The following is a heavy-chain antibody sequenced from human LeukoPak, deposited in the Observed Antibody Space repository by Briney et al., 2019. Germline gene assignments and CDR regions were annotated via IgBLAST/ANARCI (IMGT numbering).Heavy chain of an antibody. CDR3: VRQGLQSGTYPAY. CDR2: LYPDGSAT. J-gene: IGHJ4*02. CDR1: GYTFNNYW. Sequence: PGESLKISCKASGYTFNNYWIGWVRQMPGRGPEWMGMLYPDGSATTYHPSFEGRVTISADKSVTTAYLEWNSLKASDTALYYCVRQGLQSGTYPAYWGPGTLVTVSS. D-gene: IGHD1-26*01. V-gene: IGHV5-51*01.